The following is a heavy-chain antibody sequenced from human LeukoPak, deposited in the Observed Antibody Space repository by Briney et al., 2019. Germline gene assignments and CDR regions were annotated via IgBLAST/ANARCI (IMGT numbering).Heavy chain of an antibody. CDR2: ISAYNGNT. J-gene: IGHJ3*02. CDR3: ARVVRDYYGSGSYYFDAFDI. V-gene: IGHV1-18*01. CDR1: GYTFTSYG. D-gene: IGHD3-10*01. Sequence: ASVKVSCKASGYTFTSYGISWVRQAPGQGLEWMGWISAYNGNTNYAQKLQGRVTMTTDTSTSTAYMELSSLRSEDTAVYYCARVVRDYYGSGSYYFDAFDIWGQGTMVTVSS.